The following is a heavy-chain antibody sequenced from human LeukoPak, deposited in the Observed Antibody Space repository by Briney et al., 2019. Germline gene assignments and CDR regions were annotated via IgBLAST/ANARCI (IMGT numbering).Heavy chain of an antibody. CDR1: GFTVNSNY. J-gene: IGHJ3*02. CDR3: ARGTYYHDSSGYLGDAFDI. D-gene: IGHD3-22*01. V-gene: IGHV3-53*01. CDR2: IYGGGSS. Sequence: GGSLRLSCAASGFTVNSNYMSWVRQAPGKGLEWVSVIYGGGSSYYADSVKGRFTISRDNSKNTLFLQMNSLRAEDTAVYYCARGTYYHDSSGYLGDAFDIWGQGTMVTVSS.